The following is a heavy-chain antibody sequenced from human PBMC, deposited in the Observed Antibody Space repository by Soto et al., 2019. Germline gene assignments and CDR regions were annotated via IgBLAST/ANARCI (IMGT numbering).Heavy chain of an antibody. CDR2: IDPSDSYT. Sequence: GESLKISCKGSGYSFSSYWISWVRQMPGKVLEWMGRIDPSDSYTNYSPSFQGHVTISRDNSKNSLYLQMNSLRAEDTALYYCAKDIIVDTALLTGYHYYGVDVWGQGTTVTVS. CDR3: AKDIIVDTALLTGYHYYGVDV. CDR1: GYSFSSYW. V-gene: IGHV5-10-1*01. J-gene: IGHJ6*02. D-gene: IGHD5-18*01.